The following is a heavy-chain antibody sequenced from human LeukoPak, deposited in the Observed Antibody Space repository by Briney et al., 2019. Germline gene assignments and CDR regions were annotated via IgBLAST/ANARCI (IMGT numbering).Heavy chain of an antibody. CDR1: GFTFSNAW. Sequence: GGSLRLSCAASGFTFSNAWMSWVRQAPGKGLEWVGRIKSKTDGGTTDYAAPVKGRFTISRDDSKNTVYLQMNSLKTEDTAVYYCTTDSQAAAGIGIYYYYYYYMDVWGKGTTVTVSS. D-gene: IGHD6-13*01. CDR3: TTDSQAAAGIGIYYYYYYYMDV. J-gene: IGHJ6*03. CDR2: IKSKTDGGTT. V-gene: IGHV3-15*01.